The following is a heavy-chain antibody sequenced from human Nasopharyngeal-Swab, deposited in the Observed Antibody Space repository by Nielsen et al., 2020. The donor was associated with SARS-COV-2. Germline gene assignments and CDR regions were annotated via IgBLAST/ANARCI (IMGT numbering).Heavy chain of an antibody. CDR1: GYTFTSYG. Sequence: ASVKVSCKASGYTFTSYGISWVRQAPGQGLEWMGWISAYNGNTNYAQKLQGRVTMTTGTSTSTAYMELRSLRSDDTAVYYCARDGDGAQQPYHYYYYYGMDVWGQGTTVTVSS. D-gene: IGHD6-13*01. CDR3: ARDGDGAQQPYHYYYYYGMDV. CDR2: ISAYNGNT. V-gene: IGHV1-18*01. J-gene: IGHJ6*02.